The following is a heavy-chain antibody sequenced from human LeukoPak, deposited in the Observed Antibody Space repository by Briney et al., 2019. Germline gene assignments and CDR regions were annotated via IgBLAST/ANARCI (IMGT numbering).Heavy chain of an antibody. J-gene: IGHJ4*02. D-gene: IGHD2-2*01. CDR3: AKDLRYCSSTSCFTGSDY. CDR1: GFTFSSYA. V-gene: IGHV3-23*01. CDR2: ISGSGGST. Sequence: PGGSLRLSCAASGFTFSSYAMSWVRQAPGKRLEWVSAISGSGGSTYYADSVKGRFTISRDNSKNTLYLQMNSLRAEDTAVYYCAKDLRYCSSTSCFTGSDYWGQGTLVTVSS.